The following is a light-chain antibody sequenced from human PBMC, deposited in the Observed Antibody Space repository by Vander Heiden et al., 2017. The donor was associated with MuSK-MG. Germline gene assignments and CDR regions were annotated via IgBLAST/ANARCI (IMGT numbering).Light chain of an antibody. Sequence: DIVLTQSPGTLSLSPGERAILSCRASQSVSSSYLAWYQQKPGQAPRLLIYGASSRATGIPDRFSGSGSGTDFTLTISRLEPEDFAVYYCQQYGSSPYTFGQGTKVEIK. J-gene: IGKJ2*01. V-gene: IGKV3-20*01. CDR3: QQYGSSPYT. CDR1: QSVSSSY. CDR2: GAS.